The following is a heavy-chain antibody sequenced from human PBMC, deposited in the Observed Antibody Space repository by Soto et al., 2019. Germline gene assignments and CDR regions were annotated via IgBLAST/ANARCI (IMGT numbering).Heavy chain of an antibody. D-gene: IGHD2-2*01. CDR2: VSGNNGAS. Sequence: ASVKVSCKASGYTSADFGISWMRQAPGQGLEWMGWVSGNNGASNPAPKVQGRITMTLDTSTGVSYMALRSLRSDDTAIYYCVRDQKYFRVNGNWFDSWGQGTLVTVSS. CDR3: VRDQKYFRVNGNWFDS. J-gene: IGHJ5*01. V-gene: IGHV1-18*04. CDR1: GYTSADFG.